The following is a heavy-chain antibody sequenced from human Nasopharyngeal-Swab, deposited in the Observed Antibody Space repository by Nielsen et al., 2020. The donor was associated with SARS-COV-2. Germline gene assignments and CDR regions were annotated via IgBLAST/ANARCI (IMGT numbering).Heavy chain of an antibody. CDR3: AKDGQQLAFGY. D-gene: IGHD6-13*01. CDR2: VSYDGSNK. J-gene: IGHJ4*02. Sequence: GESLKISCAASGFTFSSYGIHWVRQAPGKGLEWVAVVSYDGSNKYYADSVKGRFTISRDNSKNTLYLQMNSLRAEDTAVYYCAKDGQQLAFGYWGQGTLVTVSS. CDR1: GFTFSSYG. V-gene: IGHV3-30*18.